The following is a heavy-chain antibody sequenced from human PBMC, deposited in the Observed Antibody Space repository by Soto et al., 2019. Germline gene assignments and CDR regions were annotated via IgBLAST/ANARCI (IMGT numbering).Heavy chain of an antibody. Sequence: GASVKVSCKASGDTFTSYDINWVRQATGQGLEWMGWMNPNSGNTGYAQKFQGRVTMTRNTSISTAYMELSSLRSEDTAVYYCARFYGGSYYSYYYYYGMDVWGQGTTVTVSS. V-gene: IGHV1-8*01. CDR2: MNPNSGNT. J-gene: IGHJ6*02. D-gene: IGHD3-10*01. CDR3: ARFYGGSYYSYYYYYGMDV. CDR1: GDTFTSYD.